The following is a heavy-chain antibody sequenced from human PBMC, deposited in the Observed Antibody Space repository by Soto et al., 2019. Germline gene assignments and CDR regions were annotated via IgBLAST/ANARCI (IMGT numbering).Heavy chain of an antibody. CDR1: GFTVSSNY. Sequence: GGSLRLSCAASGFTVSSNYMSWVRQAPGKGLELVSVIYSGGSTYYADSVKGRFTISRDNSKNTLYLQMNSLRAEDTAVYYCTSPNGGDYYYGMEVWGQGTTVTVSS. J-gene: IGHJ6*02. CDR3: TSPNGGDYYYGMEV. V-gene: IGHV3-53*01. CDR2: IYSGGST. D-gene: IGHD3-16*01.